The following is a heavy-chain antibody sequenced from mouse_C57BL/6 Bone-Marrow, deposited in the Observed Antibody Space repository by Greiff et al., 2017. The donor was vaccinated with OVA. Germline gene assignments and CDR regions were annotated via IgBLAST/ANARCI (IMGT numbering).Heavy chain of an antibody. CDR2: IDPNSGGT. V-gene: IGHV1-72*01. Sequence: QVQLKQPGAELVMPGASVKLSCKASGYTFTSYWMHWVKQRPGQGLEWIGRIDPNSGGTKYNEKFKSKATLTVDKPSSTAYMQLSSLTSEDSAVYYCARSTGTRAYFDYWGQGTTLTVSS. D-gene: IGHD4-1*02. CDR1: GYTFTSYW. J-gene: IGHJ2*01. CDR3: ARSTGTRAYFDY.